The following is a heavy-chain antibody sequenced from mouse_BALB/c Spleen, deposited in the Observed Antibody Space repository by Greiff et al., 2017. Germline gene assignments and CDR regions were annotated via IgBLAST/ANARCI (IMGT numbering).Heavy chain of an antibody. J-gene: IGHJ3*01. CDR3: ARVYDYDGWFAY. Sequence: EVKLVESGGGLVQPGGSLRLSCATSGFTFTDYYMSWVRQPPGKALEWLGFIRNKANGYTTEYSASVKGRFTISRDNSQSILYLQMNTLRAEDSATYYCARVYDYDGWFAYWGQGTLVTVSA. CDR2: IRNKANGYTT. D-gene: IGHD2-4*01. CDR1: GFTFTDYY. V-gene: IGHV7-3*02.